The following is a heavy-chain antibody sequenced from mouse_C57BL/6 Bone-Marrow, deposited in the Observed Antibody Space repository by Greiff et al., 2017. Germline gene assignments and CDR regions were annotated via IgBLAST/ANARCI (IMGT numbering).Heavy chain of an antibody. Sequence: QVQLQQPGAELVKPGASVKLSCKASGYTFTSYWMQWVKQRPGQGLEWIGEIDPSDSYTNYNQKFKGKATLTVDTSSSTAYMQLSSLTSEDSAVYDCARSGYGSPFGDWGQGTLVTVSA. CDR2: IDPSDSYT. CDR1: GYTFTSYW. J-gene: IGHJ3*01. V-gene: IGHV1-50*01. CDR3: ARSGYGSPFGD. D-gene: IGHD1-1*01.